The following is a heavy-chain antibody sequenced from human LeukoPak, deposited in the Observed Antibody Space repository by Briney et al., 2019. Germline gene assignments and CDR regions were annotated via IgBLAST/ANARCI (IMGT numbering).Heavy chain of an antibody. CDR2: INTNTGNP. CDR3: ARVESPGPLSFDY. V-gene: IGHV7-4-1*02. CDR1: GYTFTSYA. Sequence: ASVTVSCKASGYTFTSYAMNWVRQAPGQGLEWMGWINTNTGNPTYAQGFTGRFVFSLDTFVSTAYLQISSLKAEDTAVYYCARVESPGPLSFDYWGQGTLVTVSS. J-gene: IGHJ4*02.